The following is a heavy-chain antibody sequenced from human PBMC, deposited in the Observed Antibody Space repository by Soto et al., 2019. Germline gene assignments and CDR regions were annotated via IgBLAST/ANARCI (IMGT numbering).Heavy chain of an antibody. Sequence: GGSLRLSCAASGFTFSSYWMSWVREAPGKGLEWVANIKQDGSEKYYVDSVKGRFTISRDNAKNSLYLQMNSLRAEDTAVYYCARETDSSTNWFDPWGQGTLVTVSS. CDR1: GFTFSSYW. D-gene: IGHD3-22*01. CDR2: IKQDGSEK. V-gene: IGHV3-7*01. J-gene: IGHJ5*02. CDR3: ARETDSSTNWFDP.